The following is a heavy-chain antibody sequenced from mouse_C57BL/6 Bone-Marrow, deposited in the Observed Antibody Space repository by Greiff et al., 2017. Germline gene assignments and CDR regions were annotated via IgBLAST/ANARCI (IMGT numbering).Heavy chain of an antibody. V-gene: IGHV1-69*01. CDR3: AREESDGYDGAWFAY. Sequence: QVQLQQPGAELVMPGASVKLSCKASGYTFTSYWMHWVKQRPGQGLEWIGELDPSDSYTNYNQKFKGKSTLTVDTSSSTAYMQLSSLTSEDSAVYYCAREESDGYDGAWFAYWGEGTLVTVSA. J-gene: IGHJ3*01. CDR2: LDPSDSYT. D-gene: IGHD2-2*01. CDR1: GYTFTSYW.